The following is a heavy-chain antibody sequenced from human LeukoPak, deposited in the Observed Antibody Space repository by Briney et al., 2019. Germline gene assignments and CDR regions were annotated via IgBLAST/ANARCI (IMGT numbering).Heavy chain of an antibody. J-gene: IGHJ4*01. D-gene: IGHD6-19*01. CDR2: INPNSGGT. CDR1: GYTFTGYY. Sequence: ASVKVSCKASGYTFTGYYMHWVRQAPGQGLEWMGWINPNSGGTNYAQKFQGRVTMTRDTSISTAYMELSRLRSDDTAVYYCARDPHVAGTTYFDYWGHGTLVTVSS. V-gene: IGHV1-2*02. CDR3: ARDPHVAGTTYFDY.